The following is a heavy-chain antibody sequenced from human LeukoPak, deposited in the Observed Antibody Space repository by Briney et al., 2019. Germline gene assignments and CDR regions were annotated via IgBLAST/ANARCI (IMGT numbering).Heavy chain of an antibody. CDR1: GYSISSGYY. V-gene: IGHV4-38-2*01. CDR3: ARLGGLRAFDI. D-gene: IGHD5-12*01. Sequence: SETLSLTCAVSGYSISSGYYWGWIRQPPGKGLEWIGSIYHSGSTYYNPSLKSRATISVDTSKNQFSLKLSSVTAADTAVYYCARLGGLRAFDIWGQGTMVTVSS. J-gene: IGHJ3*02. CDR2: IYHSGST.